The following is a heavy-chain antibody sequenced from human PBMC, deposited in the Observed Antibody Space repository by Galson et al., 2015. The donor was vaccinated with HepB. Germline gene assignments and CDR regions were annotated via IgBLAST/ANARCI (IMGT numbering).Heavy chain of an antibody. CDR2: TDYRSRWYN. CDR1: ADRVSSNSAT. D-gene: IGHD7-27*01. J-gene: IGHJ5*01. Sequence: CAIVADRVSSNSATWNGIRQSPSTGLEWLGRTDYRSRWYNDNAESVKSRITINPATSKNPFTLQLNSVTPEDTAVYYCERDGGQTGYDNSFDSWGQGTLVTVSS. V-gene: IGHV6-1*01. CDR3: ERDGGQTGYDNSFDS.